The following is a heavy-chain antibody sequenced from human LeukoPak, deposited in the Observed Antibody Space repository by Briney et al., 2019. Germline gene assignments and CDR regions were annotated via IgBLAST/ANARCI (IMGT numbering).Heavy chain of an antibody. D-gene: IGHD3/OR15-3a*01. CDR2: IIPIFGTA. CDR1: GGTFSSYA. V-gene: IGHV1-69*05. J-gene: IGHJ4*02. Sequence: SVKVSCKASGGTFSSYAISWVRQAPGQGLEWMGRIIPIFGTANYAQKFQGRVTITTDESTSTAYRELSSLRSEDTAVYYCARALDGEDYFDYWGQGTLVTVSS. CDR3: ARALDGEDYFDY.